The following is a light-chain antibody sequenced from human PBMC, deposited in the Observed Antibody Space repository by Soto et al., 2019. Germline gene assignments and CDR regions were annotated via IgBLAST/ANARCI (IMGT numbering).Light chain of an antibody. CDR2: AAS. CDR1: QGISSY. V-gene: IGKV1-9*01. J-gene: IGKJ5*01. CDR3: QGLNDYPIT. Sequence: DIQLTQSPSFLSASVGDRVTITCRASQGISSYLAWYQQKPGKAPKFLIYAASTLQGGVPSRFSGSGSGTEFTLTISSLQPEDFATYYCQGLNDYPITFGQGTRLEIK.